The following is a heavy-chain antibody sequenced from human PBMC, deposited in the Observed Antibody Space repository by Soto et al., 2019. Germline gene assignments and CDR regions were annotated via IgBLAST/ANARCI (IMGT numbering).Heavy chain of an antibody. J-gene: IGHJ6*02. CDR3: AKDGRDYGDRYYYGMDV. V-gene: IGHV3-23*01. CDR2: ISGSGGST. Sequence: PGGSLRLSCAASGFTFSGYAMSWVRQAPGKGLEWVSAISGSGGSTYYADSVKGRFTISRDNSKNTLYLQMNSLRAEDTAVYYCAKDGRDYGDRYYYGMDVWGQGTTVTVSS. D-gene: IGHD4-17*01. CDR1: GFTFSGYA.